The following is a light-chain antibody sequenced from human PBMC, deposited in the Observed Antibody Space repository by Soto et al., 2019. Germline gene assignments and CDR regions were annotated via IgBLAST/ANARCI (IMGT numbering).Light chain of an antibody. CDR2: EVS. CDR3: GSYTSSSTLFV. CDR1: SSDIGDYNY. V-gene: IGLV2-14*01. J-gene: IGLJ1*01. Sequence: QSALTQPASVSGSPGQSITISCTGTSSDIGDYNYVSWYQQHPGKAPKLMIYEVSNRPSGVSNRFSGSKSGNTASLTISGLQAEDEADYYCGSYTSSSTLFVFGTGPKLTV.